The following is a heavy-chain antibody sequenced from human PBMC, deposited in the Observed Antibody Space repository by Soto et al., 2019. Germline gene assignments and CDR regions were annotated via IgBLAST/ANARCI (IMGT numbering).Heavy chain of an antibody. V-gene: IGHV1-8*01. CDR1: GYPFTTYD. J-gene: IGHJ6*02. Sequence: QVQLVQSGAEVRKPGASVKVSCKASGYPFTTYDSNWVRQATGQGLEWMGWMNPNSGNTVYAQKFQGRVTMTRNTSINTAYMELTSLTSDDTAVYYCARYHYYYCMDVWGQGTTVTVSS. CDR3: ARYHYYYCMDV. D-gene: IGHD3-22*01. CDR2: MNPNSGNT.